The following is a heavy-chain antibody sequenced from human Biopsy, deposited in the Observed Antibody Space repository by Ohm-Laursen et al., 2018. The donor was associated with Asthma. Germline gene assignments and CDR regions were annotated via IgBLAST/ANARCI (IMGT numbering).Heavy chain of an antibody. CDR2: IKSDGSST. J-gene: IGHJ4*01. CDR3: AKSADYYDSTDYLDF. CDR1: GFTFSSYY. D-gene: IGHD3-22*01. V-gene: IGHV3-74*01. Sequence: LSCAATGFTFSSYYMHWVRQAPGKGLVWVSNIKSDGSSTSYADSVKGRFTISRDNAKHTVYLQMNNLRAEDTAVYYCAKSADYYDSTDYLDFWGRGTLVTVSS.